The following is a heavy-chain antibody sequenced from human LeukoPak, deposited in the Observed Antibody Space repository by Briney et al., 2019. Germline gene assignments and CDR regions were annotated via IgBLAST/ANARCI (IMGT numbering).Heavy chain of an antibody. J-gene: IGHJ4*02. D-gene: IGHD3-22*01. CDR3: AKGGNSGYYYACEH. V-gene: IGHV3-23*01. CDR2: LSGSDGST. CDR1: GFIFSNYA. Sequence: GGSLRLSCAASGFIFSNYAMSWVRQAPGKGLEWLSTLSGSDGSTYYADSVKGRFTISRDNSKNTLYLQMNSLRAEDTAVYYCAKGGNSGYYYACEHWGQGSLVTVSS.